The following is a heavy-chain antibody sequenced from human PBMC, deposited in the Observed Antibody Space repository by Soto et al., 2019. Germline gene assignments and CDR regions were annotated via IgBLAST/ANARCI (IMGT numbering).Heavy chain of an antibody. CDR1: GEALGSGQSY. V-gene: IGHV4-61*01. J-gene: IGHJ6*02. D-gene: IGHD3-10*01. Sequence: QVQLQESGPGLVKSSETLSLICFVSGEALGSGQSYWNWIRQAPGKGLEWIGHTFVTGATKYSACLKSRVTMSVDTSKSQISLTLTSVTAADSATYFCARGRSDSAGSSFGRRMDVWGQGTTVTVSS. CDR3: ARGRSDSAGSSFGRRMDV. CDR2: TFVTGAT.